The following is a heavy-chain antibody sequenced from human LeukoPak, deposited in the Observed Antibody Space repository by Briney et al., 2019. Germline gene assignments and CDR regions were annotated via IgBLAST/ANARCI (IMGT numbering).Heavy chain of an antibody. V-gene: IGHV3-21*01. J-gene: IGHJ4*02. Sequence: GGSLRLSCAASGFTFSSYSMNWVRQAPGKGLEWVLSISSSSSYIYYADSVKGLFTISRDNAKNSLYLQMNSLRAEDTAVYYCARDQPSITMVRGALDYWGQGTLVTVSS. CDR3: ARDQPSITMVRGALDY. CDR2: ISSSSSYI. CDR1: GFTFSSYS. D-gene: IGHD3-10*01.